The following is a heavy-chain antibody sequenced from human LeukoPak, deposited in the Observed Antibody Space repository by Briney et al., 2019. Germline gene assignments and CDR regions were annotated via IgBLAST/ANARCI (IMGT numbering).Heavy chain of an antibody. V-gene: IGHV1-18*01. CDR3: ARWMYYGSGSYGPHFDY. CDR2: ISAYNGNT. CDR1: GYTFTSYG. J-gene: IGHJ4*02. D-gene: IGHD3-10*01. Sequence: ASVKVSCKAAGYTFTSYGISWVRQAPGQGREWMGWISAYNGNTNYAQTLQGRVTMTTDTSTSTAYMELRSLRSDDTAVYYCARWMYYGSGSYGPHFDYWGQGTLVTVSS.